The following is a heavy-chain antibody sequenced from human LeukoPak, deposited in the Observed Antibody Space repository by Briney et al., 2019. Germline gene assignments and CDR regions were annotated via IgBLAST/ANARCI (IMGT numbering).Heavy chain of an antibody. J-gene: IGHJ4*02. CDR2: IKQDGSEN. CDR1: GFTFSSYW. CDR3: ARETLGYCSGGSCYAFDY. D-gene: IGHD2-15*01. Sequence: GGSLRLSCAASGFTFSSYWMSWVRQAPGKGLEWVANIKQDGSENYYVDSVKGRFTISRDNAKNSLYLQMNSLRAEDTAVYYCARETLGYCSGGSCYAFDYWGQGTLVTVSS. V-gene: IGHV3-7*01.